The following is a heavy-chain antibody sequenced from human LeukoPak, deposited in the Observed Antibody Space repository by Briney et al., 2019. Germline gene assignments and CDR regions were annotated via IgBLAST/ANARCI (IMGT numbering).Heavy chain of an antibody. V-gene: IGHV1-69*04. CDR3: ARQTIFVVVPHNWFDP. Sequence: SVKVSCKASGGTFSSYAISWVRQVPGQGLEWMGRIIPIFGIANYAQKFQGRVTITADKSTSTAYMELSSLRSEDAAVYYCARQTIFVVVPHNWFDPWGQGTLVTVSS. CDR1: GGTFSSYA. D-gene: IGHD3-3*01. J-gene: IGHJ5*02. CDR2: IIPIFGIA.